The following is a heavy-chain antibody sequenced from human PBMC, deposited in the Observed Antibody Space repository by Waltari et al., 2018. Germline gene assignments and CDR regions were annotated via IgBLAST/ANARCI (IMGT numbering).Heavy chain of an antibody. D-gene: IGHD3-22*01. Sequence: EVQLVESGEGLVQPGRSLRLSCAASGFTFDDYAMHWVRQAPGKGLEWGSGSSWNSGSIGYADSVKGLFTISRDNAKNSLYLQMNSLRAEDTALYYCAKRAYDSSGPLDYWGQGTLVTVSS. CDR2: SSWNSGSI. CDR1: GFTFDDYA. V-gene: IGHV3-9*01. CDR3: AKRAYDSSGPLDY. J-gene: IGHJ4*02.